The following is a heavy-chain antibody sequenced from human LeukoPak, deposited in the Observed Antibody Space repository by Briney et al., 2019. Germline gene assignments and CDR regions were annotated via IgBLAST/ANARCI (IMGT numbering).Heavy chain of an antibody. CDR1: GFTFSSYG. J-gene: IGHJ4*02. Sequence: GGSLRLSCAASGFTFSSYGMDWVRQAPGQGLEWMGRINPYSGDTNFAQKFQGRVTTTRDTSITTAYMDLSSLTPDDTAVYFCARDQGSLTRSWYTGYWGQGTQVTVSS. CDR3: ARDQGSLTRSWYTGY. CDR2: INPYSGDT. V-gene: IGHV1-2*06. D-gene: IGHD6-13*01.